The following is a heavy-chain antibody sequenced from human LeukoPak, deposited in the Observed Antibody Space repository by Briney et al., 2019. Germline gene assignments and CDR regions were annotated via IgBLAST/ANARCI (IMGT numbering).Heavy chain of an antibody. CDR3: AREAGYFYV. CDR2: IYTSGST. Sequence: SETLPLTCAVSGGSISSGGYSWSWIRQPAGKGLEWIGRIYTSGSTNYNPSLKSRVTMSVDTSKNQFSLKLSSVTAADTAVYYCAREAGYFYVWGQGTTVTVSS. D-gene: IGHD3-9*01. CDR1: GGSISSGGYS. J-gene: IGHJ6*02. V-gene: IGHV4-61*02.